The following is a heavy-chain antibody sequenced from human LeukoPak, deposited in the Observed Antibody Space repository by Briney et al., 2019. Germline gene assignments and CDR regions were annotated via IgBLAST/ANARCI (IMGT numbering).Heavy chain of an antibody. Sequence: GGSLRLSCAASGFTFSTYVMHWVRQAPGKGLQWVAVILYDGSNKYYADSVKGRFIISRDNSKNTLYLQMNSLTAEETAVYYCARVVAGSVYNCGMDVWGQGTTVTVSS. CDR2: ILYDGSNK. J-gene: IGHJ6*02. D-gene: IGHD6-19*01. V-gene: IGHV3-30*01. CDR3: ARVVAGSVYNCGMDV. CDR1: GFTFSTYV.